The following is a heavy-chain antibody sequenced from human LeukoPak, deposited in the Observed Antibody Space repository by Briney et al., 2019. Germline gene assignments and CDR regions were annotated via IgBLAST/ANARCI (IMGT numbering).Heavy chain of an antibody. D-gene: IGHD5-18*01. J-gene: IGHJ4*02. CDR1: GGSISSYY. CDR2: IYYSGST. V-gene: IGHV4-59*08. Sequence: SETLSLTCTVSGGSISSYYWSWIRQPPGKGLEWIGYIYYSGSTNYNPSLKSRVTISVDTSKNQFSLKLSSVTAADTAVYYCASHLRENTASLGYWGQGTLVPVSS. CDR3: ASHLRENTASLGY.